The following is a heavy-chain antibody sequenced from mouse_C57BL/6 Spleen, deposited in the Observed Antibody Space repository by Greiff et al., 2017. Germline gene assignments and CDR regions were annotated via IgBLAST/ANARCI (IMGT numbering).Heavy chain of an antibody. CDR3: EMNLWC. Sequence: EVKLVESGGGLVKPGGSLKLSCAASGFTFSGYGMHWVRQAPGKGLEWVAYIRSDDSTIYYADTVKGRFTISRDNDKNTLFLQMTSLRSEDTAMYYCEMNLWCWGKSLTL. D-gene: IGHD1-1*02. J-gene: IGHJ2*01. CDR2: IRSDDSTI. V-gene: IGHV5-17*01. CDR1: GFTFSGYG.